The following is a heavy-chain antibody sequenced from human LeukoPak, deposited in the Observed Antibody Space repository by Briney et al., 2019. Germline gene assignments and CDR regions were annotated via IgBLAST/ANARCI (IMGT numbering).Heavy chain of an antibody. V-gene: IGHV3-23*01. CDR1: GFTFSSYA. CDR2: ISGSGGST. CDR3: ARNYYDSSGYPRGAFDI. J-gene: IGHJ3*02. Sequence: PGGSLRLSCAASGFTFSSYAMSWVRQAPGKGLEWVSAISGSGGSTYYADSVKGRFTISRDNSKNTLYLQMNSLRAEDTAVYYCARNYYDSSGYPRGAFDIWGQGTMVTVSS. D-gene: IGHD3-22*01.